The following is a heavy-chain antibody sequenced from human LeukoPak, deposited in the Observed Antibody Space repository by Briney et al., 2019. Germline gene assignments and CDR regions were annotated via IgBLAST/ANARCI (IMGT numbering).Heavy chain of an antibody. D-gene: IGHD1-26*01. J-gene: IGHJ4*02. CDR1: GFTLSTYD. V-gene: IGHV3-48*01. Sequence: GGSLRLSCAASGFTLSTYDMNWVRQAPGKGLEWVSYISGDRNTIYYANSVKGRFTLSRDNGKNSLYLQMDSLRVEDTAIYFCARDRGRREDYWGQGTLVTVSS. CDR3: ARDRGRREDY. CDR2: ISGDRNTI.